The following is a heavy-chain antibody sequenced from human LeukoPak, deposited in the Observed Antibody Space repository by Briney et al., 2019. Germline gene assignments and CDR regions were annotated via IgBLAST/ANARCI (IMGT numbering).Heavy chain of an antibody. Sequence: GGSLRLSSAASGFTFSSYGMHWVRQAPGKGLEWVAVISYDGSNKYYADSVKGRFTISRDNSKNTLYLQMNSLRAEDTAVYYYAKTRYYYDSSGYYFDYWGQGTLVTVSS. CDR3: AKTRYYYDSSGYYFDY. CDR2: ISYDGSNK. D-gene: IGHD3-22*01. V-gene: IGHV3-30*18. CDR1: GFTFSSYG. J-gene: IGHJ4*02.